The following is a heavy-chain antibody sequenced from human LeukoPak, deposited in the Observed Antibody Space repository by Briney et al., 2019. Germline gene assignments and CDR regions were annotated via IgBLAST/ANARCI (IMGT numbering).Heavy chain of an antibody. J-gene: IGHJ5*02. CDR2: IKQDASEK. CDR1: GFTFSSYW. CDR3: ARGRRVPAAMGNWFDP. V-gene: IGHV3-7*01. D-gene: IGHD2-2*01. Sequence: GGSLRLSCAPSGFTFSSYWMTWVRQAPGKGLEWVANIKQDASEKYYVDSVKGRFTISRDNAKNSLYLQMNSLRAEDTAVYYCARGRRVPAAMGNWFDPWGQGTLVTVSS.